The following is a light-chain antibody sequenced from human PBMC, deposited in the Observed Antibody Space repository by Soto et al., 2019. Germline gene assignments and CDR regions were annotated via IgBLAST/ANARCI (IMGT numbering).Light chain of an antibody. CDR2: GAS. CDR3: HQYVSWT. V-gene: IGKV3-20*01. J-gene: IGKJ1*01. Sequence: ELVLTQSPGTLSLSAGERASLACRASQTFSSIYLAWYQQKPGQATRLLIYGASSRATGIPDRFSGSGSGTDFTLTISRLEPEDFAVYYCHQYVSWTXGQGTKVDIK. CDR1: QTFSSIY.